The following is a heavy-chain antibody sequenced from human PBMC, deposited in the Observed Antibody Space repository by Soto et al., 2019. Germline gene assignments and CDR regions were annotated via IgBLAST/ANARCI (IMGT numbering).Heavy chain of an antibody. CDR3: ARGFGGVSLDYFDF. CDR1: GGSISSYY. D-gene: IGHD3-16*01. CDR2: MYYSGST. Sequence: SETLSLTCTVSGGSISSYYWSWIRQPPGKGLEWIGYMYYSGSTNYNPSLKSRVTISVDTSKTRFSLKLTSVTAADTAVYYCARGFGGVSLDYFDFWGQGTQVTVSS. V-gene: IGHV4-59*01. J-gene: IGHJ4*02.